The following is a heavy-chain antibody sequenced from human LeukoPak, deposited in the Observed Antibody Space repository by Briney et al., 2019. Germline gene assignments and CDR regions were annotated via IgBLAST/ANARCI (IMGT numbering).Heavy chain of an antibody. CDR1: GFMFNTYW. D-gene: IGHD2/OR15-2a*01. V-gene: IGHV3-7*01. Sequence: AGGSLRLSCAASGFMFNTYWMSWVRQAPGKGLEWVANIKQDGSEKYYVDSVKGRFTISRDNAKNSLYLQMSSLRAEDTAVYYCAREQKISTYYMDVWGKGTTVTVSS. CDR2: IKQDGSEK. CDR3: AREQKISTYYMDV. J-gene: IGHJ6*03.